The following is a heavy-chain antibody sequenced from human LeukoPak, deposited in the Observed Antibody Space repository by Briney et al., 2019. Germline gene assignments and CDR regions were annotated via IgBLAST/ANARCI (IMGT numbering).Heavy chain of an antibody. CDR2: IYYSGST. CDR1: GGSISSYY. J-gene: IGHJ5*02. D-gene: IGHD6-19*01. CDR3: AREAGGMDSNWFDP. Sequence: PSETLSLTCTVSGGSISSYYWSWIRQPPGKGLEWIGYIYYSGSTNYNPSLKSRVTISVDTSKNQFSLKLSSVTAADTAVYYCAREAGGMDSNWFDPWGQGTLVTVSS. V-gene: IGHV4-59*12.